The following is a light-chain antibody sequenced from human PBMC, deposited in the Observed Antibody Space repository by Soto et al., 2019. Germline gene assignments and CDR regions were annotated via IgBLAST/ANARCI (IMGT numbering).Light chain of an antibody. J-gene: IGKJ1*01. Sequence: DIQLTQSPCTLSLSPGDRATLSCRASQSVSSSYLAWYQQKPGQAPRLLIYGASSRATGIPDRFSGSGSGTDFTLTISRLEPEDFAVYYCQQYGSSRTFGQGTKVDIK. CDR1: QSVSSSY. CDR2: GAS. CDR3: QQYGSSRT. V-gene: IGKV3-20*01.